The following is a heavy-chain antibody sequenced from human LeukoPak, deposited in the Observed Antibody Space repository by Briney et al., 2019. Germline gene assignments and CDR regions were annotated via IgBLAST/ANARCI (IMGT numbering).Heavy chain of an antibody. CDR3: ARVVTPDFDY. J-gene: IGHJ4*02. CDR1: GFTFSSYA. V-gene: IGHV3-23*01. D-gene: IGHD4-23*01. CDR2: ITGSGSST. Sequence: GGSLRLSCAASGFTFSSYAMSWVRQAPGKGLEWVSVITGSGSSTYYADSVKGRFTISRDSSKNTLYLQMNSLRAEDTAVYYCARVVTPDFDYWGQGTLVTVSS.